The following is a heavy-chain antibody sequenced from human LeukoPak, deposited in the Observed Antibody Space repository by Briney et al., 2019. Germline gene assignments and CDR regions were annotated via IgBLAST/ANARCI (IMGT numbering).Heavy chain of an antibody. CDR1: GGSISSYY. J-gene: IGHJ3*02. V-gene: IGHV4-59*01. Sequence: SETLSLTCTVSGGSISSYYWSWIRQPPGKGLEWIGYIYYSGSTNYNPSLKSRVTISVDTSKNQFSLKLSSVTAADTAVYYCARWGEEQWLVALGAFDIWVQGTMVTVSS. CDR3: ARWGEEQWLVALGAFDI. D-gene: IGHD6-19*01. CDR2: IYYSGST.